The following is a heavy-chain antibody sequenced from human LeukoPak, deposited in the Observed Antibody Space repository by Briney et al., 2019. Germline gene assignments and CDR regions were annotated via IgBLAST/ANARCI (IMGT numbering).Heavy chain of an antibody. CDR1: AFSFSTYS. CDR2: ISGSGGST. D-gene: IGHD3-10*02. J-gene: IGHJ6*04. V-gene: IGHV3-23*01. CDR3: AELGITMIGGV. Sequence: GCRRLARPASAFSFSTYSIRWVRQAPRNVSGWVSAISGSGGSTYYADSVKGWFTISRDNSKNTLYLQMNSLRAEDTAVYYCAELGITMIGGVWGKGTTVTISS.